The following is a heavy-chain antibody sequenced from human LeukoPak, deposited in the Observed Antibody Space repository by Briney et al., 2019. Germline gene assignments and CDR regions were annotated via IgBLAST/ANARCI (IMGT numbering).Heavy chain of an antibody. J-gene: IGHJ4*02. CDR2: IKQDGSEK. D-gene: IGHD3-10*01. CDR1: GFTFSSFW. V-gene: IGHV3-7*01. Sequence: GGSLRLSCAASGFTFSSFWMSRVRQAPGKGLEWVANIKQDGSEKYYVDSVKGRFTISRDNAKNSLYLQMNSLRAEDTAVYYCARLQYSFLYGSGSYGVDYWGQGTLVTVSS. CDR3: ARLQYSFLYGSGSYGVDY.